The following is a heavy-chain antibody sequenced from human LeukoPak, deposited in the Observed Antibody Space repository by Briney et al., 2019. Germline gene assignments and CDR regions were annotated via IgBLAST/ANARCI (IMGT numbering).Heavy chain of an antibody. CDR2: IIPNFRSA. J-gene: IGHJ4*02. CDR3: ARGYYDVTGEFDY. CDR1: GGTFSNYA. V-gene: IGHV1-69*13. Sequence: ASVKVSCKVSGGTFSNYAVSWVRQAPGQGLEWMGGIIPNFRSANYAQKFQGRVTIAADESTTTAYMELSSLRSDDTAVYYCARGYYDVTGEFDYWGQGTLVTVSS. D-gene: IGHD3-22*01.